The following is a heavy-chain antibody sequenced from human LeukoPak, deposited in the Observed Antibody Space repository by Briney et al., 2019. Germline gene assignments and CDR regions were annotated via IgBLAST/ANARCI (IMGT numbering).Heavy chain of an antibody. D-gene: IGHD4-23*01. Sequence: GGSLRLSCAASGFTVSSNYMSWVRQAPGKGLEWVSGIYNNGKTYYAASVKGRFTISRDNSKNTLYLQINSLRAEDTAVYYCAREVTGGNPFDYWGQGTLVTVSS. CDR2: IYNNGKT. J-gene: IGHJ4*02. V-gene: IGHV3-53*01. CDR3: AREVTGGNPFDY. CDR1: GFTVSSNY.